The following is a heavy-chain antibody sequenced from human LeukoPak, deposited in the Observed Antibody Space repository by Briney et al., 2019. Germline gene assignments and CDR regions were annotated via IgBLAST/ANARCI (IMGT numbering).Heavy chain of an antibody. D-gene: IGHD3-3*01. CDR3: ASRYESHH. V-gene: IGHV3-33*01. Sequence: GGSLRLSCAASGFTFRNYGMHWVRQAPGKGLEWVTVIWYDGSNKYYADSVKGRFTISRDNSKNTLYLQMNSLRAEDTAVYHCASRYESHHWGQGTLVTVSS. J-gene: IGHJ5*02. CDR2: IWYDGSNK. CDR1: GFTFRNYG.